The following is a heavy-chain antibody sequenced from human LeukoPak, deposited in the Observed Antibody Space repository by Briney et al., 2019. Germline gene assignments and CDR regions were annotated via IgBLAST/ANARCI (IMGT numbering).Heavy chain of an antibody. CDR1: GFTFSSYG. J-gene: IGHJ4*02. D-gene: IGHD2-15*01. CDR3: AKGSQLLLDFDY. Sequence: GGSLRLSCAASGFTFSSYGMSWVRQAPGKGLEWVSVISGSGGSTYYADSVKGRFTISRDNSKNTLYLQMNSLRAEDTAVYYCAKGSQLLLDFDYWGQGTLVTVSS. V-gene: IGHV3-23*01. CDR2: ISGSGGST.